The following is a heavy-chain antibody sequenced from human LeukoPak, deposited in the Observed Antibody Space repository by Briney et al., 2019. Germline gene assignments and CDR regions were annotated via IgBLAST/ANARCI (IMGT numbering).Heavy chain of an antibody. CDR1: GFTFNTYS. CDR3: AELGITMIGGV. J-gene: IGHJ6*04. CDR2: ISSSSSYI. V-gene: IGHV3-21*01. Sequence: GGSLRLSCAASGFTFNTYSMNWVRQAPGKGLEWVSSISSSSSYIYYADSLKGRFTISRDNAKNSLYLQMNSLRAEDTAVYYCAELGITMIGGVWGKGTTVTISS. D-gene: IGHD3-10*02.